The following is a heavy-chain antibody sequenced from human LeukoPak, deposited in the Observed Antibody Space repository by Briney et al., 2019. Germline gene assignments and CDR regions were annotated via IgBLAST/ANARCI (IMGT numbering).Heavy chain of an antibody. CDR1: GYTFTGYY. CDR3: ARRSSWPYHFDY. CDR2: ISTHNDNT. J-gene: IGHJ4*02. Sequence: ASVKVSCKASGYTFTGYYMHWVRQAPGQGLEWMGWISTHNDNTKYAQKLQGRVTMTTDTSTTTAYMELRSLKSDDTAVYYCARRSSWPYHFDYWGQGTLVTVSS. V-gene: IGHV1-18*04. D-gene: IGHD6-13*01.